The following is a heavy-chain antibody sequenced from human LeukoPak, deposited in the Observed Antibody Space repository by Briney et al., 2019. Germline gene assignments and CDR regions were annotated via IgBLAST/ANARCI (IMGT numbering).Heavy chain of an antibody. Sequence: GASAKVSCKASGYTFTSYGISWVRQAPGQGLEWMGWINTGSGNTKYSQRFQDRVTITMDTSASTVYMEMNDLGSEDTAVYYCARGYSGCFHYWGQGALVTVSS. D-gene: IGHD1-26*01. J-gene: IGHJ4*02. CDR2: INTGSGNT. CDR1: GYTFTSYG. V-gene: IGHV1-3*04. CDR3: ARGYSGCFHY.